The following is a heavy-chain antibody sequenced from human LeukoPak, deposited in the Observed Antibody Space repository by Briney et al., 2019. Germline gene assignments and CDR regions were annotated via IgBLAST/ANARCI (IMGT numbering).Heavy chain of an antibody. V-gene: IGHV4-39*07. CDR1: GGSISSSSYY. CDR3: ARDAYCSGGSCYHYYYYMDV. J-gene: IGHJ6*03. Sequence: SETLSLTCTVSGGSISSSSYYWGWIRQPPGKGLEWIGSIYYSGSTYYNPSLKSRVTISVDTSKNQFSLKLSSVTAADTAVYYCARDAYCSGGSCYHYYYYMDVWGKGTTVTISS. D-gene: IGHD2-15*01. CDR2: IYYSGST.